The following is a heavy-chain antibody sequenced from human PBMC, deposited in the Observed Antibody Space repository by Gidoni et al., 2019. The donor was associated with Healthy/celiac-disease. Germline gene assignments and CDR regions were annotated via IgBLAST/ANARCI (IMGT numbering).Heavy chain of an antibody. CDR2: IIPIFGTA. Sequence: QVQLVQSGAEVQQPGSSFKVSCTASGGTFSSYAISWVRQAPGQGLEWMGGIIPIFGTANYAQKFQGRVTMTADESTSTAYMELSRLRSEDTAVYYCARTHIAARSYFDFDYWGQGTLVTVSS. CDR3: ARTHIAARSYFDFDY. J-gene: IGHJ4*02. CDR1: GGTFSSYA. D-gene: IGHD6-6*01. V-gene: IGHV1-69*01.